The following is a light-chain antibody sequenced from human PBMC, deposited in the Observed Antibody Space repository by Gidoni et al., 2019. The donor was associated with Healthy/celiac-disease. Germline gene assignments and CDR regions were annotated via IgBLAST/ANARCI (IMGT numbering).Light chain of an antibody. Sequence: IVLPQSPASLSLSPGERATLSCRASQSVSSYLAWYQQKPGQAPRLLIYDASSRANGVPSRFSGSGSGTDFTLTISSLEPEDFAVYYCQQRSNWPPLTFGGGTKVEIK. J-gene: IGKJ4*01. CDR1: QSVSSY. V-gene: IGKV3-11*01. CDR3: QQRSNWPPLT. CDR2: DAS.